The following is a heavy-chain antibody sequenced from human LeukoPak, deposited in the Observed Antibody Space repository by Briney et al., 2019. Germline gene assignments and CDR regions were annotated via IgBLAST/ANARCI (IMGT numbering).Heavy chain of an antibody. CDR3: ARAGNDYGDSHYFDY. D-gene: IGHD4-17*01. CDR2: ISYDGSNK. Sequence: GGSLRLSCAASGFTFSSYAMHWVRQAPGKGLEWVAVISYDGSNKYYADSVKGRFTISRDNSKNTLYLQMSSLRAEDTAVYYCARAGNDYGDSHYFDYWGQGTLVTVSS. CDR1: GFTFSSYA. J-gene: IGHJ4*02. V-gene: IGHV3-30-3*01.